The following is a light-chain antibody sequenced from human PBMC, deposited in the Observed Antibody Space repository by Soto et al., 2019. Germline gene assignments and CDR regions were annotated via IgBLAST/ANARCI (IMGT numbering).Light chain of an antibody. CDR3: QQRNNWPSYT. CDR2: DAL. J-gene: IGKJ2*01. V-gene: IGKV3-11*01. Sequence: EIVLTQSPATLSLSLGERATLSCRASQYISGHLAWYQQKAGQAPRLLIYDALNRATGIPARFSGSGSGTDFSLTTSSLEPEDFAVYYCQQRNNWPSYTFGQGTKLEIK. CDR1: QYISGH.